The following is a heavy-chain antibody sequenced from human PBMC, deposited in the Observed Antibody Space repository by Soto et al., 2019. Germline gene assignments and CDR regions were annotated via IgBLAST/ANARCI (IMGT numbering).Heavy chain of an antibody. V-gene: IGHV1-46*01. J-gene: IGHJ4*02. CDR3: ASDTTDYYGSGSFDY. D-gene: IGHD3-10*01. Sequence: ASVKVSCKASGYTFTSYYMHWVRQAPGQGLEWMGIINPSGGSTSYAQKFQGRVTMTRDTSKSTVYTEMSSLRSEDTAVYYCASDTTDYYGSGSFDYWGQRTLVTVSA. CDR1: GYTFTSYY. CDR2: INPSGGST.